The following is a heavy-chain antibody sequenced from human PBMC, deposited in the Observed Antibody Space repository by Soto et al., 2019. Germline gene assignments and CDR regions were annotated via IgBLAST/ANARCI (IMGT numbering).Heavy chain of an antibody. CDR1: GYTFTSYA. V-gene: IGHV1-8*02. Sequence: QVQLVQSGAEVKKPGASVKVSCKASGYTFTSYAMHWVRQATGQGLEWMGWMNPNSGNTGYAQKFQGRVTMTRNTSISTAYMELSSLRSEDTAVYYCAREHSSSWRFDYWGQGTLVTVSS. CDR3: AREHSSSWRFDY. D-gene: IGHD6-13*01. J-gene: IGHJ4*02. CDR2: MNPNSGNT.